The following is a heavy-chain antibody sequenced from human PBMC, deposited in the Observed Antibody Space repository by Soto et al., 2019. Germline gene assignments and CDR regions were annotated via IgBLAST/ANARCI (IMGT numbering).Heavy chain of an antibody. CDR2: ISPLKGST. CDR1: GYTFTSYG. CDR3: AMDYGERPEYFKP. V-gene: IGHV1-18*04. D-gene: IGHD4-17*01. Sequence: QVQLVQSGPDLKRPGASMKVSCKASGYTFTSYGISWVRQAPGQGLEWMAWISPLKGSTQYSQKAQGRVTLSTDTSSNTAYMEMTTLRVDDTAVYYCAMDYGERPEYFKPCAQGTLVTVS. J-gene: IGHJ1*01.